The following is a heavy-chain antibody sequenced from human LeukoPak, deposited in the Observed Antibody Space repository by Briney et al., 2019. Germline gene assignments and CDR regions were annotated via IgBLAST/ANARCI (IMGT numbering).Heavy chain of an antibody. CDR1: GGSISSYY. V-gene: IGHV4-4*07. D-gene: IGHD1-1*01. Sequence: SETLSLTCTVSGGSISSYYWSWIRQPAGKGLEWIGRIYTSGSTNYNPSLKSRVTMPVDTSKNQFSLKLSSVTAADTAVYYCARDLERWSTHWYFDLWGRGTLVTVSS. J-gene: IGHJ2*01. CDR3: ARDLERWSTHWYFDL. CDR2: IYTSGST.